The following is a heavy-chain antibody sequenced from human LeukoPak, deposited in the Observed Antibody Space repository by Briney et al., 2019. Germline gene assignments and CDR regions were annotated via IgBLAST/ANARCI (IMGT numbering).Heavy chain of an antibody. D-gene: IGHD6-6*01. J-gene: IGHJ4*02. CDR1: GFTVSSNY. Sequence: PGGSLRLSCAASGFTVSSNYMSWVRQAPGKGLEWVSVIYSGGSTYYADSVKGRFTIFRDNSSNTLFLQMNSPRAEDTAVYYCARSVSSSSMNYFDYWGQGTLVTVSS. CDR3: ARSVSSSSMNYFDY. CDR2: IYSGGST. V-gene: IGHV3-66*01.